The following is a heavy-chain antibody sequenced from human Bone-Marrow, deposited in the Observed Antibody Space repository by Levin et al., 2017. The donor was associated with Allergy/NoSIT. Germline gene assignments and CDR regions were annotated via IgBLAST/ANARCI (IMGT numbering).Heavy chain of an antibody. CDR1: GYTFTGYY. J-gene: IGHJ3*02. D-gene: IGHD4-17*01. CDR2: INPNSGGT. V-gene: IGHV1-2*06. Sequence: ASVKVSCKASGYTFTGYYMHWVRQAPGQGLEWMGRINPNSGGTNYAQKFQGRVTMTRDTSISTAYMELSRLRSDDTAVYYCARARMTTVTTTRGWDDAFDIWGQGTMVTVS. CDR3: ARARMTTVTTTRGWDDAFDI.